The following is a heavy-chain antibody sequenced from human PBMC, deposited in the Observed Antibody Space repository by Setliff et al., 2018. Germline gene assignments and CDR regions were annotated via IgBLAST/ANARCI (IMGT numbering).Heavy chain of an antibody. CDR2: IYTDGST. CDR1: RGSISRAKYY. V-gene: IGHV4-61*02. CDR3: ARVTGFSYMDV. D-gene: IGHD3-3*01. J-gene: IGHJ6*03. Sequence: SETLSLTCTVSRGSISRAKYYWSWIRQSAGKGLECLGRIYTDGSTKYNPSLNSRVTLLIDTAKNQISLRLSSVTAADTAVYFCARVTGFSYMDVWGKGTTVTVSS.